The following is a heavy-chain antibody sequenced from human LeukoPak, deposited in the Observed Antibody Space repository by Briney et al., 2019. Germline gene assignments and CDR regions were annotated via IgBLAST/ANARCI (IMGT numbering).Heavy chain of an antibody. Sequence: GASVKVSCNASGYTCTGYYGHCLRHAIGQALEWMGGIDPNTGRTKYAEKFLERVTLTRDTSISTPHMPLSRLRCDNTAVYNWARSDVSGTSLYCGQGGLVTVSS. V-gene: IGHV1-2*02. CDR2: IDPNTGRT. CDR1: GYTCTGYY. J-gene: IGHJ4*02. CDR3: ARSDVSGTSLY. D-gene: IGHD3-16*01.